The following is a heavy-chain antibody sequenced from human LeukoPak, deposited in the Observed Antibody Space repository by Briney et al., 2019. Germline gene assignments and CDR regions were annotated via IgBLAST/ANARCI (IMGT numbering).Heavy chain of an antibody. CDR3: AELGITMIGGV. CDR2: ISGSGGST. J-gene: IGHJ6*04. CDR1: GFTFSSYG. Sequence: GGTLRLSCAASGFTFSSYGMSWVRQAPGKGLEWVSGISGSGGSTYYADSVKGRFTISRDNSKNTLYLQMNSLRAEDTAVYYCAELGITMIGGVWGKGTTVTISS. V-gene: IGHV3-23*01. D-gene: IGHD3-10*02.